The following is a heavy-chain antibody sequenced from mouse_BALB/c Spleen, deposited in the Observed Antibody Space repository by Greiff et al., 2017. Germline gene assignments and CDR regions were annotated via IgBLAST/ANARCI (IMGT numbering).Heavy chain of an antibody. D-gene: IGHD1-1*01. Sequence: VQLQQSGAELVKPGASVQLSCTASGFNIKDTYMHWVKQRPEQGLEWIGRIDPANGNTKYDPKFQGKATITADTSSNTAYLQLSSLTSEDTAVYYCARSDYYGSSYWYFDVWGAGTTVTVSS. CDR1: GFNIKDTY. V-gene: IGHV14-3*02. CDR2: IDPANGNT. J-gene: IGHJ1*01. CDR3: ARSDYYGSSYWYFDV.